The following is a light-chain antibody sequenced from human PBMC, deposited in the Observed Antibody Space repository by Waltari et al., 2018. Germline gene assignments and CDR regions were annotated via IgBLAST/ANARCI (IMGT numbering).Light chain of an antibody. CDR3: QQYNDWPRT. CDR2: SAS. J-gene: IGKJ2*01. CDR1: QSVSTN. Sequence: EIVMTQSPVTLSVSPGERATLSCRASQSVSTNLAWYRQRPGQAPRLLMYSASTRASGLPARFSGSGSGTEFTLTISSLHSEDFAVYDCQQYNDWPRTFGQGTKLEI. V-gene: IGKV3-15*01.